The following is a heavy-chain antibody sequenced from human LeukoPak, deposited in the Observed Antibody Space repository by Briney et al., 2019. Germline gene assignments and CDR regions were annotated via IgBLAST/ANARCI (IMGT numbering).Heavy chain of an antibody. V-gene: IGHV1-46*01. Sequence: ASVKVSCKASGYTFTSYYMHWVRQAPGQGLEWMGIINLSGGSTSYAQKFQGRVTMTRDTSTSTVYMELSSLRSEDTAVYYCARDGEFSDFSGYTGSDYWGQGTLVTVSS. D-gene: IGHD3-22*01. CDR1: GYTFTSYY. J-gene: IGHJ4*02. CDR2: INLSGGST. CDR3: ARDGEFSDFSGYTGSDY.